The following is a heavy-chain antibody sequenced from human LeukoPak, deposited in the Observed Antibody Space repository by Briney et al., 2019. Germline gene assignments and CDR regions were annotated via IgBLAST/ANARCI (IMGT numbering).Heavy chain of an antibody. Sequence: ASVKVSCKASGYTFTSYDINWVRQATGQGLEWMGWMNPNSGNTGYAQKFQGRVTITRNTSISTAYMELSSLRSEDTAVYYRARDGGGDYDGNWFDPWGQGTLVTVSS. J-gene: IGHJ5*02. CDR3: ARDGGGDYDGNWFDP. D-gene: IGHD4-23*01. CDR1: GYTFTSYD. V-gene: IGHV1-8*03. CDR2: MNPNSGNT.